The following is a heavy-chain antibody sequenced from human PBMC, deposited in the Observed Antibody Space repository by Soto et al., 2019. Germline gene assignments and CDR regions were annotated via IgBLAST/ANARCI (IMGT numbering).Heavy chain of an antibody. J-gene: IGHJ3*02. CDR1: GGSLSGYD. CDR3: ARVKSTYYDILTGYFYVAFAI. CDR2: INHSGST. D-gene: IGHD3-9*01. Sequence: SETLPLNCAVYGGSLSGYDWSRIGHPPGKGLEWIGEINHSGSTNYNPSLKSRVTISVDTSKNQFSLKLSSVTAADTAVYYCARVKSTYYDILTGYFYVAFAIWGQGPIVT. V-gene: IGHV4-34*01.